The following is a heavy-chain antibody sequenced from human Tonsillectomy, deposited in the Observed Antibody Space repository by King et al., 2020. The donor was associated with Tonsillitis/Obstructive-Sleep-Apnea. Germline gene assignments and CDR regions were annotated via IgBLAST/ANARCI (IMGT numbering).Heavy chain of an antibody. J-gene: IGHJ3*02. Sequence: VQLVESGGGLVQPGGSLRLSCAASGFTFSSYAMSWVRQAPGKGLEWGSAISGRGGSTYFADSVKGRFTISRDNSKNTVYLQMNSLRAEDTAVYYCAKFILSTRKVFCAFDIWGQGTMVTVSS. V-gene: IGHV3-23*04. D-gene: IGHD1-14*01. CDR2: ISGRGGST. CDR1: GFTFSSYA. CDR3: AKFILSTRKVFCAFDI.